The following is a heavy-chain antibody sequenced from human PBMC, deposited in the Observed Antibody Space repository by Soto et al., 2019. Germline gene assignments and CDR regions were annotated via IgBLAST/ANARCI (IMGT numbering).Heavy chain of an antibody. V-gene: IGHV3-11*05. J-gene: IGHJ4*02. CDR3: ARGGGGSVCDH. CDR1: GFTFSDHY. CDR2: ISPGGRST. Sequence: QVQLVESGGGLVKSGGSLRLSCATSGFTFSDHYMSWIRQAPGQGLEFISYISPGGRSTNYGDSVQGRFTISRDNAKHSPFLQVNTLRDEDTAVYYCARGGGGSVCDHWGQGTSVTVSS. D-gene: IGHD2-15*01.